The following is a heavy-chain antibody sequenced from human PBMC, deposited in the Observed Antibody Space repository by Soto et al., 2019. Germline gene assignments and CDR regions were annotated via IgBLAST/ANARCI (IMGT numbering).Heavy chain of an antibody. V-gene: IGHV3-23*01. Sequence: EVHLLESGGGLVQPGGSLRLSCAASGFSFSSYAMSWVRQAPGKGLECVSAISGGGGNTYYADSVKGRFTISRDNSKNTLYLQMNSLRAEDTAVYYCANSRPPVDFFFDYWGQGTLVTVSS. CDR1: GFSFSSYA. CDR2: ISGGGGNT. CDR3: ANSRPPVDFFFDY. J-gene: IGHJ4*02. D-gene: IGHD3-3*01.